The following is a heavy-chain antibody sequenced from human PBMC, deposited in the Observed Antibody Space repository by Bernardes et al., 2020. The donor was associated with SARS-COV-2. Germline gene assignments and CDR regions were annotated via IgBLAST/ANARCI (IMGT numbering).Heavy chain of an antibody. V-gene: IGHV4-34*01. J-gene: IGHJ6*02. D-gene: IGHD3-22*01. CDR1: GGSFSGYK. CDR3: ARHQLGSSGYYYSAYYYSGLDV. Sequence: SETLSLTCAVSGGSFSGYKWTWIRQPPGKGLEWIGEINHSGNTNYKPSLKSRVTISIHTSESRFSLRLSSVTAEDTAVYYCARHQLGSSGYYYSAYYYSGLDVWGQGTTVTVSS. CDR2: INHSGNT.